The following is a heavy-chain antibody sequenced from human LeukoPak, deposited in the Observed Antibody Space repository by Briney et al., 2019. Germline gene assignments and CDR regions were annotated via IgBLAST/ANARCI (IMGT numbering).Heavy chain of an antibody. CDR2: ISYDGSNK. CDR1: GFTFSSYA. V-gene: IGHV3-30*04. CDR3: AKDRLWFGEILSQFDY. D-gene: IGHD3-10*01. J-gene: IGHJ4*02. Sequence: GGSLRLSCAASGFTFSSYAMHWVRQAPGKGLEWVAVISYDGSNKYYADSVKGRFTISRDNSKNTLYLQMNSLRAEDTAVYYCAKDRLWFGEILSQFDYWGQGTLVTVSS.